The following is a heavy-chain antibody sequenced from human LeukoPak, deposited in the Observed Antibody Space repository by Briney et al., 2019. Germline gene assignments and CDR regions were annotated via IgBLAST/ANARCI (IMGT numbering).Heavy chain of an antibody. CDR3: TTDLGDYGDYIRA. Sequence: GGSLRLSCTASGFTFGDYAMSWVRQAPGKGLEWVGFIRSKAYGGTTEYAASVKGRFTISRDDSKSIAYLQMNSLKIEDTAVYYCTTDLGDYGDYIRAWGQGTLVTVSS. CDR1: GFTFGDYA. V-gene: IGHV3-49*04. D-gene: IGHD4-17*01. J-gene: IGHJ4*02. CDR2: IRSKAYGGTT.